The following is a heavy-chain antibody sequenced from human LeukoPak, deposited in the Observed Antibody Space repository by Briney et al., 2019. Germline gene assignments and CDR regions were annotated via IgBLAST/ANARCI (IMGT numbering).Heavy chain of an antibody. Sequence: SETLSLTCTVSGGSISSGGYYCSWIRQHPGKGLEWIGYIYYSGSTYYNPSLKSRVTISVDTSKNQFSLKLSSLTAADTAVYYCARDQHTSQVGAAHGYYYYGMDVWGQGTTVTVSS. CDR2: IYYSGST. D-gene: IGHD1-26*01. J-gene: IGHJ6*02. CDR3: ARDQHTSQVGAAHGYYYYGMDV. CDR1: GGSISSGGYY. V-gene: IGHV4-31*03.